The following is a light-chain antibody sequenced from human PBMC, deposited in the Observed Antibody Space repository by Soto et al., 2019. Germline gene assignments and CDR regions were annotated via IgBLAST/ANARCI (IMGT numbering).Light chain of an antibody. Sequence: AIQMTQSPSSLSASVGDRVTITCGASQGIRNDLFWYQQKPGKAPKLLIYAASSLQSGVPSRFSGSGSGTDFTLTISSLQPEDFATYYSLQDYNYPLTFGGGTKV. J-gene: IGKJ4*01. CDR2: AAS. CDR3: LQDYNYPLT. V-gene: IGKV1-6*01. CDR1: QGIRND.